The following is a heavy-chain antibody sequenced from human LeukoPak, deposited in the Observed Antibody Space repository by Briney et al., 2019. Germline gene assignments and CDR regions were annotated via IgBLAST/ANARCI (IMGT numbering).Heavy chain of an antibody. V-gene: IGHV1-2*02. CDR2: MNPNSGGT. Sequence: ASVKVSCKASGYNFTGYHLHWVRQAPGQGLEWMGNMNPNSGGTNSAQKFQGRVIMTRDTSISTAYMELSSLRSEDTAVYYCARDFPWELSGGFDPWGQGTLVTVSS. J-gene: IGHJ5*02. CDR3: ARDFPWELSGGFDP. D-gene: IGHD1-26*01. CDR1: GYNFTGYH.